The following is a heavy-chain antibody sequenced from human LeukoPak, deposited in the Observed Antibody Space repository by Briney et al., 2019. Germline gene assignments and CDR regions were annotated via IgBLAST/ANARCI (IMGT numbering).Heavy chain of an antibody. CDR2: ISGSGGST. CDR1: GFTFSSYA. CDR3: VQVGYCSGGSCGAFDI. J-gene: IGHJ3*02. D-gene: IGHD2-15*01. Sequence: GGSLRLSCAASGFTFSSYAMSWVRQAPGKGLEWVSAISGSGGSTYYADSVKGRFTISRDNSKNTLYLQMNSLRAEDTAVYCCVQVGYCSGGSCGAFDIWGQGTMVTVSS. V-gene: IGHV3-23*01.